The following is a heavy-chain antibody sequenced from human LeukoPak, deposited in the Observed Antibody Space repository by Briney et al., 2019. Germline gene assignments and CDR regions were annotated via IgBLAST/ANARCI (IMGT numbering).Heavy chain of an antibody. CDR2: ITGSGRDI. D-gene: IGHD2/OR15-2a*01. CDR1: GFTFSSYT. V-gene: IGHV3-23*01. CDR3: VREYYYFDY. Sequence: PGGSLRLSCAASGFTFSSYTMNWVRQAPGKGLEWVSDITGSGRDISYADSVKGRFTISRDNSKNTLHLHIDSLRAEDTAVYYCVREYYYFDYWGQGTLVTVSS. J-gene: IGHJ4*02.